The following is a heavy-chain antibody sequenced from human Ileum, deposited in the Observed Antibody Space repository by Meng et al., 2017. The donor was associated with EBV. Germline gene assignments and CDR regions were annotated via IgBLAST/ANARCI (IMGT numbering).Heavy chain of an antibody. CDR1: GFTVSIID. Sequence: QVVVAGGGCTRPGGSLRLSCAASGFTVSIIDMSWVRQAPGKGLELVSLIYGDDKTRYADSVKSRFTISRDTSKNTLYLQMNSLRVEDTAVYFCARDGELVTGKKLDDFWGQGTLVTVSS. CDR3: ARDGELVTGKKLDDF. V-gene: IGHV3-53*01. D-gene: IGHD3-10*01. CDR2: IYGDDKT. J-gene: IGHJ4*02.